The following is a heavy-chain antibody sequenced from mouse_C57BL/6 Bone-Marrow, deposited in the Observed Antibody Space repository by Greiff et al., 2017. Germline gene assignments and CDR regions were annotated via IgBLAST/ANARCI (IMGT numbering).Heavy chain of an antibody. V-gene: IGHV1-82*01. Sequence: VQLQQSGPELVKPGASVKISCKASGYAFSSSCMNWVKQRPGKGLEWIGRIYPGAGDTNYNGKFKGKATLTADKSSSTAYMQLNSLTSEDSAVYFCARLPGYFDYWGQGTTLTVSS. CDR3: ARLPGYFDY. CDR1: GYAFSSSC. J-gene: IGHJ2*01. CDR2: IYPGAGDT.